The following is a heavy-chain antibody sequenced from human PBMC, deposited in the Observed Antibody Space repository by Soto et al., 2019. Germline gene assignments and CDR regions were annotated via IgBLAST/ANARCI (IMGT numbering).Heavy chain of an antibody. CDR1: GGSISRGGYS. CDR2: IYHSGST. V-gene: IGHV4-30-2*01. J-gene: IGHJ4*02. D-gene: IGHD4-17*01. Sequence: TRCLTCAVSGGSISRGGYSGSWIRQPPGKGLEWIGYIYHSGSTYYNPSLKSRVTISVDRSKNQFSLKLSSVTAADTAVYYCATSQTTVTSYDDWGQGTLVTVSS. CDR3: ATSQTTVTSYDD.